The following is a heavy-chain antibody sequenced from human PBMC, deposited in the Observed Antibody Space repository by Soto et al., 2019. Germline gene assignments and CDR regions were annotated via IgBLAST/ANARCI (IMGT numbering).Heavy chain of an antibody. CDR1: GYTFTSYG. CDR3: ARGRYGDY. D-gene: IGHD1-1*01. V-gene: IGHV1-18*01. CDR2: ISAHNGNT. J-gene: IGHJ4*02. Sequence: QVHLVQSGAEVKKPGASVKVSCKGSGYTFTSYGITWVRQAHGQGHEWMGWISAHNGNTDYAQKLQGRVTVTRDTSTSTAYMELRSLRSDDTAVYYCARGRYGDYWGQGALVTVSS.